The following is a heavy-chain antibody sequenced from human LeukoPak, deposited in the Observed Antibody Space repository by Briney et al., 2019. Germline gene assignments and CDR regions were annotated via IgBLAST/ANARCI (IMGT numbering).Heavy chain of an antibody. J-gene: IGHJ4*02. CDR2: INPNSGDT. D-gene: IGHD3-16*01. V-gene: IGHV1-2*02. Sequence: ASVKVSSKASGYTFTGYYMHWVRQAPGQGLEWMGWINPNSGDTKYAQKFQGRVTMTRDTSISTAYMELSRLRSDDTAVYYCATQRGSYLWGTDFDYWGQGTLGSVSS. CDR1: GYTFTGYY. CDR3: ATQRGSYLWGTDFDY.